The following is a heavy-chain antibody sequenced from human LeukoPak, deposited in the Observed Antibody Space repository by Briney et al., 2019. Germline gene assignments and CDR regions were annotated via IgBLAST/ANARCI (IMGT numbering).Heavy chain of an antibody. CDR1: GYTFSRVA. D-gene: IGHD1-26*01. J-gene: IGHJ4*02. CDR3: ARDSGSYGNDY. CDR2: ISSNGGST. Sequence: GGSLRLSCAASGYTFSRVAMHCGRQAPRKGLEYVSAISSNGGSTYYANSVKGRFTISRDNSKTTLYLQMGSLRAGDMAVYYCARDSGSYGNDYWGQGTLVTVSS. V-gene: IGHV3-64*01.